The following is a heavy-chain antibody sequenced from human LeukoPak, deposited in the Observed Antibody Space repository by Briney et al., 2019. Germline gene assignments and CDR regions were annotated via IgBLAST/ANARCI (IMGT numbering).Heavy chain of an antibody. CDR1: GGSINGYY. Sequence: SETLSLTCTVSGGSINGYYWSWIRQPPGKGLEWIGYVYYSGSTDYNPSLRSRVTISVDTSKNQFSLKLSSVTAADTAVYYCARHLHYGGKPFDYWGQGALATVSS. J-gene: IGHJ4*02. D-gene: IGHD4-23*01. V-gene: IGHV4-59*08. CDR2: VYYSGST. CDR3: ARHLHYGGKPFDY.